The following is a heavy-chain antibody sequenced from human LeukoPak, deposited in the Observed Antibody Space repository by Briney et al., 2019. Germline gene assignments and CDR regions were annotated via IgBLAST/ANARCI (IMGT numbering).Heavy chain of an antibody. CDR3: ATGRLGELSFRRYFDY. J-gene: IGHJ4*02. D-gene: IGHD3-16*02. CDR1: GFTFNKYA. CDR2: ISASGGNT. V-gene: IGHV3-23*01. Sequence: PGGSLRLSCAASGFTFNKYAMSWVRRAPGKGLEWVSAISASGGNTYYTDSVKGRFTISRDNSKNTLYLQMNSLRAEDTAVYYCATGRLGELSFRRYFDYWGQGTLVTVSS.